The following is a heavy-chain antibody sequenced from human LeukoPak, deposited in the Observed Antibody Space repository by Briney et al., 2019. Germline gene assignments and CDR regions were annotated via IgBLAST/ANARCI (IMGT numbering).Heavy chain of an antibody. CDR3: ARGVNGDSRFDP. Sequence: GGALRLSCAASGFTFSSYWMHWVRQAPGKGLVWVSRINTDGSSTTYADSVKGRFTISRDNAKNTLYLQMNSLRAEDTAVYYCARGVNGDSRFDPWGQGTLVTVSS. J-gene: IGHJ5*02. CDR2: INTDGSST. CDR1: GFTFSSYW. D-gene: IGHD4-17*01. V-gene: IGHV3-74*01.